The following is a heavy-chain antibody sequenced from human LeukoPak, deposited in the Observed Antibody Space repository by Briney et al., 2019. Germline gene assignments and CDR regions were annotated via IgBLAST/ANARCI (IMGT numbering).Heavy chain of an antibody. CDR2: INPSGGST. CDR3: ARDRWYYYDSSGYYDY. J-gene: IGHJ4*02. Sequence: ASVKVSCKASGYTFTSYYMHWVRQAPGQGLEWMGIINPSGGSTSYAQKFQGRVTMTRDTSTSTVYMELSSLRSEDTAVYYCARDRWYYYDSSGYYDYWGQGTLVTVSS. D-gene: IGHD3-22*01. CDR1: GYTFTSYY. V-gene: IGHV1-46*01.